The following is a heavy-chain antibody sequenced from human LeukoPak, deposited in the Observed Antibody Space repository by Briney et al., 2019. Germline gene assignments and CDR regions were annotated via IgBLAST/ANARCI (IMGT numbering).Heavy chain of an antibody. CDR1: GGSVRSDSYY. J-gene: IGHJ5*02. CDR2: VYYSGST. Sequence: SETLSLTCTVSGGSVRSDSYYWSWIRQPPGKGLEWIGYVYYSGSTNYNPSLKSRVTISVDTSKNQFSLKLRSVTAADTAVYYCARNSGWPRVWFDPWGQGTLVTVSS. CDR3: ARNSGWPRVWFDP. D-gene: IGHD6-19*01. V-gene: IGHV4-61*01.